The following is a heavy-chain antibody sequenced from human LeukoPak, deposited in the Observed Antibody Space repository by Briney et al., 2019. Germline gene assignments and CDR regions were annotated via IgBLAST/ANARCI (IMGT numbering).Heavy chain of an antibody. D-gene: IGHD4-17*01. J-gene: IGHJ4*02. CDR1: GFTFSNYW. V-gene: IGHV3-7*01. CDR3: ARDYGDY. Sequence: PGGSLRLSCAASGFTFSNYWMSWVRQAPGKGREWVANKKQDGSEQYYVDSVKGRFTISRDIAENSLYLQMNNLRVEDTALYYCARDYGDYWGQGTLVTVSS. CDR2: KKQDGSEQ.